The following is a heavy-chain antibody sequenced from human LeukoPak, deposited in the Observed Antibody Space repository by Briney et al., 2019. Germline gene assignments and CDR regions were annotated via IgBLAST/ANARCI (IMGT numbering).Heavy chain of an antibody. J-gene: IGHJ4*02. Sequence: SETLSLTCAVSGGPFSGYFWSWIRQSSGKGLEWIGEIHNSGTTNYNPSLNSRVTISEDTSKNQFYLNLSSVTAADTAVYYCARGTYYYESSGPYYWGQGSLVTVSS. CDR3: ARGTYYYESSGPYY. D-gene: IGHD3-22*01. CDR1: GGPFSGYF. CDR2: IHNSGTT. V-gene: IGHV4-34*01.